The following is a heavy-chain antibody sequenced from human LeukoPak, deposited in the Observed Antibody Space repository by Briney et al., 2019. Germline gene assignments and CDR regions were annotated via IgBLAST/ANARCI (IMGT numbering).Heavy chain of an antibody. CDR1: GFTFSSYG. V-gene: IGHV3-30*03. Sequence: PGRSLRLSCAASGFTFSSYGMHWVRQAPGKGLEWVAVISYDGSNKYYADSVKGRFTISRDNSKNTLYLQMNSLRAEDTAVYYCARGEVVVVPATFDYWGQGTLVTVSS. J-gene: IGHJ4*02. D-gene: IGHD2-2*01. CDR3: ARGEVVVVPATFDY. CDR2: ISYDGSNK.